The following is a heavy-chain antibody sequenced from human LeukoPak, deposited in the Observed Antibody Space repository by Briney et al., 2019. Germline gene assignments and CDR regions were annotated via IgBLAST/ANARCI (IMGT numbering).Heavy chain of an antibody. J-gene: IGHJ4*02. CDR2: INSDGSIT. V-gene: IGHV3-74*01. D-gene: IGHD3/OR15-3a*01. CDR3: ARGTGYYYNYFDY. Sequence: GGSLRLSCAASGFTFSSSWMHWVRQAPGKGLVWVSRINSDGSITNYADSVKGRFTISRDNAKNTLYLEMNSLRAEDTAVYYCARGTGYYYNYFDYWGQGTLVTVSS. CDR1: GFTFSSSW.